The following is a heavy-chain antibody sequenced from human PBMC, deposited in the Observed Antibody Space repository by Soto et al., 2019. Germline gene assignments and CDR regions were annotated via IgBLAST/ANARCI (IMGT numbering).Heavy chain of an antibody. CDR2: IIPIFGTP. J-gene: IGHJ6*02. Sequence: SVKVSCKASGYIFTGYFIQWLRQAPGQGLEWMGGIIPIFGTPDYAQNFQGRVTITADESTRTASMELSSLRSDDTAVYYCARERSVGYCITTTCPKPFYYYAMDVWGQGTTVTVSS. D-gene: IGHD2-2*01. CDR1: GYIFTGYF. CDR3: ARERSVGYCITTTCPKPFYYYAMDV. V-gene: IGHV1-69*13.